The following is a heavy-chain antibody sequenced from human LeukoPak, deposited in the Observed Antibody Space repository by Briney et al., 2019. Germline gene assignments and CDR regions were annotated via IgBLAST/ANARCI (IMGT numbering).Heavy chain of an antibody. V-gene: IGHV3-23*01. CDR3: AKKGDSGWVFDY. CDR1: GFTFSSYA. D-gene: IGHD6-19*01. J-gene: IGHJ4*02. Sequence: GGSLRLSCAASGFTFSSYAMSWVRQAPGKGLEWVSGISGSGGSTHYADSVKGQFTISRDNSENTLWLQMNSLRAEDTALYYCAKKGDSGWVFDYWGQGTLVTVSS. CDR2: ISGSGGST.